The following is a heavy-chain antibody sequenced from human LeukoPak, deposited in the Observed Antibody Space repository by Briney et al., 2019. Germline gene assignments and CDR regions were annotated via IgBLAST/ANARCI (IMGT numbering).Heavy chain of an antibody. V-gene: IGHV3-21*01. CDR2: ISSSSSYI. Sequence: GGSLRLSCAASGLTFSSFAMSWVRQAPGKGLEWVSSISSSSSYIYYADSVKGRFTISRDNAKNSLYLQMNSLRAEDTAVYYCARVRGSSGWSGVYFDYWGQGTLVTVSS. CDR3: ARVRGSSGWSGVYFDY. J-gene: IGHJ4*02. D-gene: IGHD6-19*01. CDR1: GLTFSSFA.